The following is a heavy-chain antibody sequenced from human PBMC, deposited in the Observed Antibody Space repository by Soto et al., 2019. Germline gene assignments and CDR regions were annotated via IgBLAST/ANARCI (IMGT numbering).Heavy chain of an antibody. J-gene: IGHJ6*02. CDR3: AIYCSSTSCRLYYYYYGMDV. CDR2: IIPIFGTA. V-gene: IGHV1-69*13. CDR1: GGTFSSYA. Sequence: SVKVSCKASGGTFSSYAISWVRQAPGQGLEWMGGIIPIFGTANYAQKFQGRVTITADESTSTAYMELSSLRSEDTAVYYCAIYCSSTSCRLYYYYYGMDVWGQGTTVTVSS. D-gene: IGHD2-2*01.